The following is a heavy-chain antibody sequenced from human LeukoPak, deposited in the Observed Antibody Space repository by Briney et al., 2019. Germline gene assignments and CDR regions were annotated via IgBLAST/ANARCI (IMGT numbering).Heavy chain of an antibody. CDR1: GGSISSSSYY. CDR3: ARSDGYGLVGI. J-gene: IGHJ3*02. V-gene: IGHV4-39*01. Sequence: SETLSLTCTVSGGSISSSSYYWGWIRQPPGKGLEWIGSIYYSGSTYYNPSLKSRVTISVDTSKNQFSLKLSSVAAADTAVYYCARSDGYGLVGIWGQGTMVTVSS. D-gene: IGHD3-10*01. CDR2: IYYSGST.